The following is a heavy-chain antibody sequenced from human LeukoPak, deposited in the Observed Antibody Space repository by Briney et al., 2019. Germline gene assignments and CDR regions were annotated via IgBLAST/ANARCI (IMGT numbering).Heavy chain of an antibody. V-gene: IGHV3-7*01. J-gene: IGHJ4*02. CDR1: GFTFSSYW. D-gene: IGHD3-10*01. CDR2: IKQDGSEK. CDR3: ARDRRYYGSGDYFDY. Sequence: GGSLRLSCAASGFTFSSYWMSWVRLAPGKGLEWVANIKQDGSEKYYVDSVKGRFTISRDNAKNSLYLQMNSLRAEDTAVYYCARDRRYYGSGDYFDYWGQGTLVTVSS.